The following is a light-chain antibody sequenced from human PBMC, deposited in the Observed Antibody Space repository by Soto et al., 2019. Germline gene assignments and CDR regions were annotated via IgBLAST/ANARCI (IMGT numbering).Light chain of an antibody. CDR3: QQDKNWPPWT. CDR1: QSISSN. J-gene: IGKJ1*01. V-gene: IGKV3-15*01. Sequence: EIVMTQSPATLSVSPGERATLSCRASQSISSNLAWYQQKPGQAPRLLIYGASTRATGSPARCSGSGAGTECTLTSNSPQSEDVAVYVGQQDKNWPPWTFGQGTKVEIK. CDR2: GAS.